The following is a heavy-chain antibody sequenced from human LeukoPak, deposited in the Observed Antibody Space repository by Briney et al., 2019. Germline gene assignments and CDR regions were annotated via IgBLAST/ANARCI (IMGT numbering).Heavy chain of an antibody. Sequence: GGSLRLSCAASGFTFSSYAMSWVRQAPGKGLEWVSAISGSGGSTYYADSVKGRFTISRDNSKNTLYLQMNSLRAEDTAVYYCAKDKGGSDYDPYWYSDLWGRGTLVTVSS. J-gene: IGHJ2*01. V-gene: IGHV3-23*01. CDR3: AKDKGGSDYDPYWYSDL. D-gene: IGHD3-22*01. CDR1: GFTFSSYA. CDR2: ISGSGGST.